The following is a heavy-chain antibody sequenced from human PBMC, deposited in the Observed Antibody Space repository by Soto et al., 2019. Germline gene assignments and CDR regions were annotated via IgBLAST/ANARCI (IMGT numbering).Heavy chain of an antibody. CDR2: ISGSGDKT. CDR1: GFAFNDFA. J-gene: IGHJ4*02. CDR3: AKGASHAPFEK. V-gene: IGHV3-23*01. Sequence: EVHLLESGGDLVLPGGPLRLSCAASGFAFNDFAMNWVRQAPGKGPEWLSTISGSGDKTFHSDSVKGRFNISRDNSNNKMFLQMNSLRAEDTAIYYCAKGASHAPFEKWGRGTLVTVSS.